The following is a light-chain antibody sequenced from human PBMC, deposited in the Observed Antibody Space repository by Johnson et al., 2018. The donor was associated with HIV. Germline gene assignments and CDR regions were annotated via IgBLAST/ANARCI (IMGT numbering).Light chain of an antibody. Sequence: QSVLTQPPSVSVSPGQKVTISCSGSSSNIGNNYVSWYQHLPGTAPQLLIYDNNKRPSGIPDRFSGSKSRTSATLGITGLQTGDEAYYYCGTWESNLRGGLYVFGSGTRVTVL. V-gene: IGLV1-51*01. CDR3: GTWESNLRGGLYV. CDR1: SSNIGNNY. CDR2: DNN. J-gene: IGLJ1*01.